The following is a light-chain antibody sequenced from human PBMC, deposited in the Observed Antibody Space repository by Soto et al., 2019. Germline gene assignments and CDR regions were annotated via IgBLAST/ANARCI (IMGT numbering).Light chain of an antibody. J-gene: IGLJ2*01. Sequence: QSVLTQPASVSGSPGQSITISCTGTSSEVGGYNYASWYQQHPGKAPKLMIYDVSNRPSGVSNRFSGSKSGNTASLNISGLQAEDEADYYCSSYTSSSTLFGGGTKLTVL. CDR3: SSYTSSSTL. V-gene: IGLV2-14*01. CDR2: DVS. CDR1: SSEVGGYNY.